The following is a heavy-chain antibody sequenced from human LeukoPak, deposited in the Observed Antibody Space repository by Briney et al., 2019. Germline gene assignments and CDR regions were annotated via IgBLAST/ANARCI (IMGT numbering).Heavy chain of an antibody. J-gene: IGHJ3*02. Sequence: SETLSLTCTVSGGSISSYYWSWIRQPPGKGLEWIGYIYYSGSTNYNPSLKSRVTISVDTSKNQFSLKLSSVTAADTAVYYCARQFSSSWYLGAFDIWGQGTMVTVSS. CDR2: IYYSGST. D-gene: IGHD6-13*01. CDR3: ARQFSSSWYLGAFDI. CDR1: GGSISSYY. V-gene: IGHV4-59*01.